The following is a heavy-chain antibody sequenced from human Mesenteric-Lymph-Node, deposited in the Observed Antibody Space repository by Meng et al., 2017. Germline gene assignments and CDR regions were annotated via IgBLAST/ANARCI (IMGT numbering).Heavy chain of an antibody. CDR3: ARRRGGSGRDC. Sequence: QLQLEASGPVLVKPSDPLSLPCTVSGGSISSSNYYWDWIRQPPGKGLEWIGAIYHSGSTSYNPSLQSRVTMFVDTSKNQFSLMLTSVTATDTAVYYCARRRGGSGRDCWGQGTLVTVSS. D-gene: IGHD3-10*01. CDR1: GGSISSSNYY. V-gene: IGHV4-39*01. CDR2: IYHSGST. J-gene: IGHJ4*02.